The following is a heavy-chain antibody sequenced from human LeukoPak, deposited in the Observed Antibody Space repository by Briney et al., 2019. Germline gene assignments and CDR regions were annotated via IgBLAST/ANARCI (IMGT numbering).Heavy chain of an antibody. CDR2: ISAYNGNT. V-gene: IGHV1-18*01. CDR1: GYTFTSYG. J-gene: IGHJ4*02. CDR3: ARGEGADSSGYYSFFDY. Sequence: ASVKVSCKASGYTFTSYGISWVRQAPGQGLEWMGWISAYNGNTNYAQKLQGRVTMTTDTSTSTAYMELRSLRSDDTAVYYCARGEGADSSGYYSFFDYWGQGTLVTVFS. D-gene: IGHD3-22*01.